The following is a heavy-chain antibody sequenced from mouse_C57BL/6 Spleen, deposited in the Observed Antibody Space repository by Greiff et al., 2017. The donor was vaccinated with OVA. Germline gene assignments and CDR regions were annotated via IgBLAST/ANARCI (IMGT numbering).Heavy chain of an antibody. D-gene: IGHD1-1*01. CDR2: INPSTGGT. Sequence: EVKLMESGPELVKPGASVKISCKASGYSFTGYYMHWVKQSSEKSLEWIGEINPSTGGTSYNQKFKGKATLTVDKSSSTAYMQLKSLTSEDSAVYYCARREDYGSSYEYWGQGTTLTVSS. CDR3: ARREDYGSSYEY. CDR1: GYSFTGYY. V-gene: IGHV1-43*01. J-gene: IGHJ2*01.